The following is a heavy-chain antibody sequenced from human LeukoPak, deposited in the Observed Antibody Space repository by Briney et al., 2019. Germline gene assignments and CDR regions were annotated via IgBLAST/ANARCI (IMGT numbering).Heavy chain of an antibody. J-gene: IGHJ4*02. Sequence: PSETLSLTCAVYGGSFSGYYWSWIRQPPGKGLEWIGEINHSGSTNYNPSLKSRVTISVDTSKNQFSLKLSSVTAADTAVYYRARGRRFGESHFDYWGQGTLVTVSS. CDR3: ARGRRFGESHFDY. V-gene: IGHV4-34*01. D-gene: IGHD3-10*01. CDR2: INHSGST. CDR1: GGSFSGYY.